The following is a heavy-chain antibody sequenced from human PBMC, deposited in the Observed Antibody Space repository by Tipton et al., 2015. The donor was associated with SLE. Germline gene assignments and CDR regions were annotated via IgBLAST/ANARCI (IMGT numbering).Heavy chain of an antibody. Sequence: SLRLSCAASGFTFDDYAMHWVRQAPGKGLEWVSLIRGDGGSTSYAASVKGRFAISRDNSKTSLYLHMNSLRPEDTAFYYCAKDAYFYDRSGDAFDIWGQGTMVTVSS. J-gene: IGHJ3*02. CDR1: GFTFDDYA. V-gene: IGHV3-43*02. D-gene: IGHD3-22*01. CDR2: IRGDGGST. CDR3: AKDAYFYDRSGDAFDI.